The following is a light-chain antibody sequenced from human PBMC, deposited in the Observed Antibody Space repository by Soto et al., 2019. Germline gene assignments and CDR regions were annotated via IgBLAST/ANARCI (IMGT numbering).Light chain of an antibody. CDR3: SSSAGSNKLGV. J-gene: IGLJ2*01. CDR1: SSNIGAGYD. V-gene: IGLV1-40*01. Sequence: QSVLTQPPSVSGAPGQRVTISCTGSSSNIGAGYDVHWYQQLPGAAPKLLIYGNSNRPSGVPDRFSGSRSGTSASLAITGLQPEDEADYYCSSSAGSNKLGVFGGGTKLTVL. CDR2: GNS.